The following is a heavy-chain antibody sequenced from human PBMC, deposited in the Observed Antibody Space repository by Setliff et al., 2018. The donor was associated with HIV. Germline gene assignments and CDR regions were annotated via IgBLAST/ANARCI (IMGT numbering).Heavy chain of an antibody. CDR1: GFPFSSYG. Sequence: ASVKVSCKASGFPFSSYGISWVRQAPGQGLEWMGWMNPKSGNTGYARKFQGRVTMTRDTSIDTAYMELTSLTSEDTAVYYCARGRGSSAWFDPWGQGTLVTVSS. CDR3: ARGRGSSAWFDP. J-gene: IGHJ5*02. D-gene: IGHD3-10*01. V-gene: IGHV1-8*01. CDR2: MNPKSGNT.